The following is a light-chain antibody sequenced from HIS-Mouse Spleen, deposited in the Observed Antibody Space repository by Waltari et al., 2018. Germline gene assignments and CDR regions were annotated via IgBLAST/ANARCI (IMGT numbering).Light chain of an antibody. J-gene: IGKJ5*01. V-gene: IGKV3-11*01. CDR3: QQRSNWPPIT. CDR1: QSVRSY. CDR2: DAS. Sequence: EIVLTQSPATLSLSPGESATLPCRASQSVRSYLAWYQQKPGQAPRLLIYDASNSATGIPARFSGSGSGTDFTLTISSLEPEDFAVYYCQQRSNWPPITFGQGTRLEIK.